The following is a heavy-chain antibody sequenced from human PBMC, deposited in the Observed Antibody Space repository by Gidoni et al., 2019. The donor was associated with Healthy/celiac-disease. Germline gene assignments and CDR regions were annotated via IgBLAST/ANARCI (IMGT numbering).Heavy chain of an antibody. CDR3: ARTVVTFYYYYGMDV. CDR1: GGSFSGYY. Sequence: QVQLQQWGAGLLKPSETLSLTCAVYGGSFSGYYWSWIRQPPGKGLEWIGEINHSGSTNYNPPLKSRVTISVDTSKNQFSLKLSSVTAADTAVYYCARTVVTFYYYYGMDVWGQGTTVTVSS. V-gene: IGHV4-34*01. CDR2: INHSGST. D-gene: IGHD2-21*02. J-gene: IGHJ6*02.